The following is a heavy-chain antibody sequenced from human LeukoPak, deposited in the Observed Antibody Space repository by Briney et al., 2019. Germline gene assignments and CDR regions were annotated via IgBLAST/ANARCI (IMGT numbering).Heavy chain of an antibody. Sequence: PSETLSLTCTVSRGSISSDDYYWSWIRQPPGKGLEWIGYVYYTGSTNYNSALKSRVSISIDRFKNQFSLNLNSVTAADTAVYYCARGSSESAGYYYIYWGQGILVTVSS. D-gene: IGHD3-22*01. J-gene: IGHJ4*02. V-gene: IGHV4-30-4*01. CDR1: RGSISSDDYY. CDR3: ARGSSESAGYYYIY. CDR2: VYYTGST.